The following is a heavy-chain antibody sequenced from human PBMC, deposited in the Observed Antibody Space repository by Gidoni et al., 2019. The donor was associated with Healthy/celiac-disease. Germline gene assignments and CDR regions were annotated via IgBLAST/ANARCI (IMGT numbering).Heavy chain of an antibody. Sequence: QVQPVGSGGGGGQPGRPLRLDCSASGFTFIRYGLHWVRQAPGKGLGWVAVIWYDGSNKYYADSVKGRFTISRDNSKNTLYLQMNSLRAEDTAVYYCARAESFAMADNAFDIWGQGTMVTVSS. CDR3: ARAESFAMADNAFDI. CDR1: GFTFIRYG. D-gene: IGHD2-2*01. J-gene: IGHJ3*02. V-gene: IGHV3-33*01. CDR2: IWYDGSNK.